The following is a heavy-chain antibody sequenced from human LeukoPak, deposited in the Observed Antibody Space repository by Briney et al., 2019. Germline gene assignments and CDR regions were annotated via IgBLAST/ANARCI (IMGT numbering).Heavy chain of an antibody. J-gene: IGHJ4*02. CDR1: GYSISSGYY. CDR2: IYYSGST. CDR3: ARAYYYDSSGLVWDY. D-gene: IGHD3-22*01. V-gene: IGHV4-38-2*02. Sequence: PSETLSLTCTVSGYSISSGYYWGWIRQPPGKGLEWIGSIYYSGSTYYNPSLKSRVTISVDTSKNQFSLKLSSVTAADTAVYYCARAYYYDSSGLVWDYWGQGTLVTVSS.